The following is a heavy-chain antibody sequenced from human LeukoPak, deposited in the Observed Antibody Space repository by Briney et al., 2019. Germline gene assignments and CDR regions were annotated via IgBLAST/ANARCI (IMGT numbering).Heavy chain of an antibody. V-gene: IGHV3-53*01. J-gene: IGHJ4*02. CDR3: ARASKIQGAAGSGLGYYFDY. Sequence: PGGSLRLSCAASGFTVSSDYMSWVRQAPGKGLEWVSVIYSGGSTYYADSVKGRFTISRDNSKNTLYLQMNSLRAEDTAVYYCARASKIQGAAGSGLGYYFDYWGQGTLVTVSS. CDR1: GFTVSSDY. CDR2: IYSGGST. D-gene: IGHD6-13*01.